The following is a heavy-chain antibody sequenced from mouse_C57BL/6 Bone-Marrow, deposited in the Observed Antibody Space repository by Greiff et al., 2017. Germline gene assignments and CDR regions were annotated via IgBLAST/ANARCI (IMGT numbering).Heavy chain of an antibody. V-gene: IGHV1-69*01. CDR3: ARGGITMDY. Sequence: VQLQQPGAELVMPGASVKLSCKASGYTFTSYWMHWVKQRPGQGLEWIGEIDPSDSYTNYNQKFKGKSTLTVDKSSSTACMQLSSLTSEDSAVYYCARGGITMDYWGQGTSVTVSS. CDR2: IDPSDSYT. J-gene: IGHJ4*01. CDR1: GYTFTSYW. D-gene: IGHD2-4*01.